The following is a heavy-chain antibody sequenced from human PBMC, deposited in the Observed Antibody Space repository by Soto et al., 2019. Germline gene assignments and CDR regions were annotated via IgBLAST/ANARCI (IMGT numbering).Heavy chain of an antibody. CDR1: GWSFSGYY. Sequence: PXETLSLTCSVYGWSFSGYYWTWIRQPPGKGLEWIGEINRSGSTNYKPSLRGRATISVDTSKNQVSLKVSSVTAADTAVYYCARGRTLITGTSLDYWGQGTLVTVSS. D-gene: IGHD1-20*01. CDR2: INRSGST. CDR3: ARGRTLITGTSLDY. J-gene: IGHJ4*02. V-gene: IGHV4-34*01.